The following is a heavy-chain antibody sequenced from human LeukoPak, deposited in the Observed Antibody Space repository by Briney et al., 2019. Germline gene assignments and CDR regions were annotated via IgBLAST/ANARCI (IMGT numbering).Heavy chain of an antibody. CDR3: ARRMAGTFSFDY. V-gene: IGHV1-46*01. D-gene: IGHD6-19*01. CDR1: GYTFTSYY. J-gene: IGHJ4*02. Sequence: ASVKVSCKASGYTFTSYYMHWVRQAPRQGLEWMGIINPSGGSTSYAQKFQGRVTMTRDTSTSTVYMELSSLRSEDTAVYYCARRMAGTFSFDYWGQGTLVTVSS. CDR2: INPSGGST.